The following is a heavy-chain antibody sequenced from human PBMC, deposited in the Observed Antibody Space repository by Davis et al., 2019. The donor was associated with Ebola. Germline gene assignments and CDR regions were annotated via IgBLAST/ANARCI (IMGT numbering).Heavy chain of an antibody. J-gene: IGHJ4*02. D-gene: IGHD6-13*01. CDR2: IWDDGSNK. CDR3: ARDPDSSSWTSGDN. V-gene: IGHV3-33*01. Sequence: GESLKISCAASGFTLSGYDMNWVRQAPGKGLQWVAVIWDDGSNKYYADSVKGRFTISRDNSKNTLYLQMNSLRAEDTAVYYCARDPDSSSWTSGDNWGQGTLVTVSS. CDR1: GFTLSGYD.